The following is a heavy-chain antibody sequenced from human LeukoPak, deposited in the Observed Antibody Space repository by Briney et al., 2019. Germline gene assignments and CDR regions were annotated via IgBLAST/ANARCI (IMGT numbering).Heavy chain of an antibody. CDR2: IYYSGST. Sequence: PSETLSLTCTVSGGSISSGDYYWSWIRQHPGKGLEWIGYIYYSGSTYYNPSLKSRVTISVDTSKNQFSLKLSSVTAADTAVYSCARDSPCGGDCYTFDYWGQGTLVTVSS. CDR3: ARDSPCGGDCYTFDY. J-gene: IGHJ4*02. CDR1: GGSISSGDYY. V-gene: IGHV4-31*03. D-gene: IGHD2-21*02.